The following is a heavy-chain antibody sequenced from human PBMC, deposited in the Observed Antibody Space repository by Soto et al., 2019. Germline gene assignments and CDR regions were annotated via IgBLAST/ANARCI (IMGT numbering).Heavy chain of an antibody. V-gene: IGHV1-69*08. Sequence: QVQLVQSGAEVKKPGSSVKVSCKASGGTFSSYTISWVRQAPGQGLEWMGRIIPILGIANYAQKFQGRVTITADKSTSTAYMELSSLGSEDTAVYYCARDCSGGSCYPVNWFDPWGQGTLVTVSS. CDR1: GGTFSSYT. D-gene: IGHD2-15*01. CDR2: IIPILGIA. J-gene: IGHJ5*02. CDR3: ARDCSGGSCYPVNWFDP.